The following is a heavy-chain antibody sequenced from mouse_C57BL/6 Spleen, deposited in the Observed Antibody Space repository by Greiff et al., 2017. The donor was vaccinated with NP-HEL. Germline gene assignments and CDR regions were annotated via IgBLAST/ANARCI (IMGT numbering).Heavy chain of an antibody. CDR1: GYTFTDYY. D-gene: IGHD3-3*01. CDR3: ARRTESGSFAY. V-gene: IGHV1-76*01. CDR2: IYPGSGNT. J-gene: IGHJ3*01. Sequence: VKLQQSGAELVRPGASVKLSCKASGYTFTDYYINWVKQRPGQGLEWIARIYPGSGNTYYNEKFKGKATLTAEKSSSTAYMQLSSLTSEDSAVYFCARRTESGSFAYWGQGTLVTVSA.